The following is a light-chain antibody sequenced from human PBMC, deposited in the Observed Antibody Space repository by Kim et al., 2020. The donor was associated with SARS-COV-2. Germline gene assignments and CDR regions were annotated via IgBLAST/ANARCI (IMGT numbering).Light chain of an antibody. CDR2: QDT. V-gene: IGLV3-1*01. Sequence: SYELTQPPSVSVSPGQTASIPCSGDKLGDKYASWYQHRPGQSPVVVIYQDTKRPSGIPERFSGSNSANTATLTISGTQAMDEADYYCQAWDSSTVGFGGG. CDR1: KLGDKY. CDR3: QAWDSSTVG. J-gene: IGLJ2*01.